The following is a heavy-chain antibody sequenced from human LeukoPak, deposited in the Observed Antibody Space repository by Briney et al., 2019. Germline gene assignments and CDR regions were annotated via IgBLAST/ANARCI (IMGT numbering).Heavy chain of an antibody. J-gene: IGHJ5*02. CDR3: ARARRNWFDP. CDR1: GGTFSSYA. D-gene: IGHD6-25*01. CDR2: IIPIFGTA. Sequence: ASVKVSCRASGGTFSSYAISWVRQAPGQGLEWMGGIIPIFGTANYAQKFQGRVTITADESTSTAYMELSSLRSEDTAVYYCARARRNWFDPWGQGTLVTVSS. V-gene: IGHV1-69*13.